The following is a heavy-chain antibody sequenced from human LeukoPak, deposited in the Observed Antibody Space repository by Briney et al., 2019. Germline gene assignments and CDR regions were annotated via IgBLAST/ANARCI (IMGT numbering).Heavy chain of an antibody. D-gene: IGHD4-17*01. J-gene: IGHJ3*02. CDR3: ARGTVTTSIKSFDI. Sequence: SETLSLTCTVSGGSISSYYWSWIRQPPGKGLEWIGYIYYTGSTSYNPSLKSRVTISVDTSKNQCSLKLSSVTAADTAVYYCARGTVTTSIKSFDIWGQGTTVTVSS. CDR2: IYYTGST. V-gene: IGHV4-59*08. CDR1: GGSISSYY.